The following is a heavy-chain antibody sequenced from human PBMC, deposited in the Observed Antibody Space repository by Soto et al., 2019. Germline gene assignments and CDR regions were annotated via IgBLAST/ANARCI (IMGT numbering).Heavy chain of an antibody. D-gene: IGHD5-18*01. J-gene: IGHJ3*02. Sequence: ASVKVSCTASGYTFTSYAMHWVRQAPGQRLEWMGWINAGNGNTKYSQKFQGRVTITRDTSASTAYMELSSLRSEDTAVYYCAREGYSYGYGAFDIWGQGTMVTVSS. CDR3: AREGYSYGYGAFDI. CDR1: GYTFTSYA. CDR2: INAGNGNT. V-gene: IGHV1-3*01.